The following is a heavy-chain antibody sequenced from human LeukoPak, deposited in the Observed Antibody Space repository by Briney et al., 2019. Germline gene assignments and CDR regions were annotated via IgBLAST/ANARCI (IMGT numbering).Heavy chain of an antibody. J-gene: IGHJ6*02. CDR3: ARRGGNSLYYYYGMDV. Sequence: PWESLKISCKGSGYSFTSYWIGWVRQMPGKGLEWMGIIYPGDSDTRYSPSFQGQVTISADKSISTAYLQWSSLKASDTAMYYCARRGGNSLYYYYGMDVWGQGTTVTVSS. D-gene: IGHD4-23*01. V-gene: IGHV5-51*01. CDR2: IYPGDSDT. CDR1: GYSFTSYW.